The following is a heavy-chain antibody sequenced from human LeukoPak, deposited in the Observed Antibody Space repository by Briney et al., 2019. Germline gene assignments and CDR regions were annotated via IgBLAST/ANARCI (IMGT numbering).Heavy chain of an antibody. J-gene: IGHJ3*02. CDR2: IEHDESET. V-gene: IGHV3-7*01. CDR1: GFTISSHW. CDR3: ARGPTDFDASDI. Sequence: PGGSLRLSCAASGFTISSHWMSWVRQVPGKGLESVAHIEHDESETYYVDTVRGRFIISRDNAKNSLYLQMNSLRVEDTAVYHCARGPTDFDASDISGHGTLVTVSS.